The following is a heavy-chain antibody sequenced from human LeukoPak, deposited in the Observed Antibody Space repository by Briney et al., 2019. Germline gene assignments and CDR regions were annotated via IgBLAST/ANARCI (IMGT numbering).Heavy chain of an antibody. J-gene: IGHJ4*02. Sequence: TPPETLSLTCTVSGGSISSSSYYWGWIRQPPGKGLEWIGSIYYSGSTYYNPSLKSRVTISVDTSKNQFSLKLSSVTAADTAVYYCARNPPGYSSSSGTGYWGQGTLVTVSS. CDR3: ARNPPGYSSSSGTGY. V-gene: IGHV4-39*01. CDR2: IYYSGST. CDR1: GGSISSSSYY. D-gene: IGHD6-6*01.